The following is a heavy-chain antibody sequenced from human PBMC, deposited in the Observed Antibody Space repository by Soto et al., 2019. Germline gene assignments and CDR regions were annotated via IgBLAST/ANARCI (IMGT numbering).Heavy chain of an antibody. J-gene: IGHJ6*03. V-gene: IGHV3-23*01. Sequence: EVRLLESGGDLIQPGGYLRLSCAASGFTFSSSAMSWVRQAPDKGRERVSSVGGKSVSTSYADSVKGRFTISKDSSKNTLFLQMNSVRAEDTAVYYCAKARGSSPRWGYYYMDVWGKGTTVTVS. CDR2: VGGKSVST. D-gene: IGHD6-6*01. CDR1: GFTFSSSA. CDR3: AKARGSSPRWGYYYMDV.